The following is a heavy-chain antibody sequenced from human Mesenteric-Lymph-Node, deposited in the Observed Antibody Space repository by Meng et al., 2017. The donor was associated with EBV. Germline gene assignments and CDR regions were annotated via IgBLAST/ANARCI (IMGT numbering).Heavy chain of an antibody. CDR3: AKGPLLGGELSLEDY. V-gene: IGHV4-34*01. CDR2: ISHSGST. CDR1: GGSFSSYY. J-gene: IGHJ4*02. Sequence: QGQRHQWVAGLLKPSGTLSLTGAVYGGSFSSYYGSWIRQPPGKGLEWIGEISHSGSTNYNPSLKSRVTISVDTSKNQFSLKLSSVTAADTAVYYCAKGPLLGGELSLEDYWGQGTLVTVSS. D-gene: IGHD3-16*02.